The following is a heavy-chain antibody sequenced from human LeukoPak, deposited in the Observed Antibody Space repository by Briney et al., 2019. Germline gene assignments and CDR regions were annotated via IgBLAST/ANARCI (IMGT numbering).Heavy chain of an antibody. J-gene: IGHJ4*02. Sequence: GGSLRLSCAAPGFTFSSYAMSWVRQAPGKGLEWVSAISGSGGSTYYADSVKGRFTISRDNSKNTLYLQMNSLRAEDTAVYYCAKDPDYDSSGYIDYWGQGTLVTVSS. V-gene: IGHV3-23*01. CDR3: AKDPDYDSSGYIDY. CDR1: GFTFSSYA. CDR2: ISGSGGST. D-gene: IGHD3-22*01.